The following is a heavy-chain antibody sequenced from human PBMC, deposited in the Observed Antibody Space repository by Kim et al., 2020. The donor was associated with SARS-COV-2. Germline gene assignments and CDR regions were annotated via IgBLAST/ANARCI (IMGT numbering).Heavy chain of an antibody. CDR3: ARDRRNTIFA. D-gene: IGHD3-3*01. Sequence: GTNYAQKFQGRVTMTRDTSISTAYMELSRLRSDDTAVYYCARDRRNTIFAWGQGTLVTVSS. V-gene: IGHV1-2*02. CDR2: GT. J-gene: IGHJ4*02.